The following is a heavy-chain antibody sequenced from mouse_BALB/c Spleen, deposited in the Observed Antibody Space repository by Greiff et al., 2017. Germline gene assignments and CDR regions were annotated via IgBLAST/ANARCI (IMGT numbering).Heavy chain of an antibody. J-gene: IGHJ3*01. Sequence: EVKLVESGGGLVQPGGSLKLSCAASGFTFSSYGMSWVRQTPDKRLELVATINSNGGSTYYPDSVKGRFTISRDNAKNTLYLQMSSLKSEDTAMYYCARANYDYDWFAYWGQGTLVTVSA. CDR1: GFTFSSYG. V-gene: IGHV5-6-3*01. D-gene: IGHD2-4*01. CDR3: ARANYDYDWFAY. CDR2: INSNGGST.